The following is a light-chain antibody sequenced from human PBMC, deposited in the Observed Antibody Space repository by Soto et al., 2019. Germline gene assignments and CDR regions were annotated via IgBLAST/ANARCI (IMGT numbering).Light chain of an antibody. V-gene: IGKV1-12*01. CDR2: DVS. CDR3: QQAKIFPFS. Sequence: DIQMTQSPSSVSASVGDRVTITCRASRGVSKWLAWYQQKPGKAPKRLIYDVSVLHTGVPSMVSVSGSGTDITLTVSSLQPEDFESSYCQQAKIFPFSFGAGTKVDIK. CDR1: RGVSKW. J-gene: IGKJ3*01.